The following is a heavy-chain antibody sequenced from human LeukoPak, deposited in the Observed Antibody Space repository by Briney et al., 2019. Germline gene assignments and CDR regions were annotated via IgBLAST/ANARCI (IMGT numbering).Heavy chain of an antibody. CDR2: FDSEDGAR. J-gene: IGHJ4*02. D-gene: IGHD5-18*01. V-gene: IGHV1-24*01. CDR3: ATGYTYDYSLY. Sequence: ASVKVSCKVSGDTVTGFSIHWVRQAPGHGLEWMGGFDSEDGARIFAQKFQGRVTMTEDTSTDTAYMDLSSLRSEDTAVYYCATGYTYDYSLYWGQGTLVTVSS. CDR1: GDTVTGFS.